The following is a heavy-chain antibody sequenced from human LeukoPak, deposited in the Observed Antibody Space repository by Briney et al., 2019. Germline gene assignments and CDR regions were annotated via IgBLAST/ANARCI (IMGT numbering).Heavy chain of an antibody. D-gene: IGHD2-2*01. V-gene: IGHV3-74*01. CDR3: VSFYETY. CDR2: INSDGSWT. Sequence: GGSLRLSCAASGNYWMHWARQAPGKGLVWVSHINSDGSWTSYADSVKGRFTISKDNAKNTVYLQMNNLRAEDTAVYYCVSFYETYWGRGTLVTVSS. J-gene: IGHJ4*02. CDR1: GNYW.